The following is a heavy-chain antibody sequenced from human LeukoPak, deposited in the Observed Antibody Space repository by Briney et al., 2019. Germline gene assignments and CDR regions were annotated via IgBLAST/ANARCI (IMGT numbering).Heavy chain of an antibody. V-gene: IGHV4-31*03. D-gene: IGHD4-17*01. J-gene: IGHJ4*02. CDR3: ARYGAPFDS. Sequence: SETLSLTCTVSGGSISSGGYYWSWIRQHPGKGLEFIGYIFYSGTTYYNLSLKSRVSISLDTSLNQFSLKVISVTAADTAVYYCARYGAPFDSWGQGTWSPSP. CDR2: IFYSGTT. CDR1: GGSISSGGYY.